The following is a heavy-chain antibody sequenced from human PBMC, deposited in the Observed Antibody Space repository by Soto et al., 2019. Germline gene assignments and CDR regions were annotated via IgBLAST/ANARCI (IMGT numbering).Heavy chain of an antibody. CDR1: GFTFSSDD. J-gene: IGHJ4*02. CDR3: ANAAGYSLAVAGLFDY. V-gene: IGHV3-23*01. Sequence: EVHLLEYGGGLVQPGGSLRLSCVVSGFTFSSDDMSWVRQAPGRGLEWVAGISDSGGSTYYADSVKGRFTISRDNAKNTLYLQMKSLRVEDTALYYCANAAGYSLAVAGLFDYLGPGTQVTVSS. D-gene: IGHD6-19*01. CDR2: ISDSGGST.